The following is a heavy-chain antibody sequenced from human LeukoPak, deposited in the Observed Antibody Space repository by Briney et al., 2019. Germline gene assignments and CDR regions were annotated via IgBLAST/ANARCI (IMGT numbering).Heavy chain of an antibody. CDR1: GGSIISYY. D-gene: IGHD6-13*01. CDR3: ARIYSSSWFLNWFDP. Sequence: SETLSLTCSVSGGSIISYYWSWIRQPPGKGLEWIGYIYYTGSTNSNPSLKSRVTISVDTSKNQFSLKLNSVTAADTAVYYCARIYSSSWFLNWFDPWGQGTLVTVSS. J-gene: IGHJ5*02. CDR2: IYYTGST. V-gene: IGHV4-59*08.